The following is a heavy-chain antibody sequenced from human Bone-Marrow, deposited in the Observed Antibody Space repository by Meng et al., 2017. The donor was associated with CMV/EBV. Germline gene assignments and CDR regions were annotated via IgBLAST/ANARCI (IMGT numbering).Heavy chain of an antibody. J-gene: IGHJ6*02. CDR1: GFTFSSYS. CDR2: ISSSSSYI. CDR3: ARDRYCSSTSCYGDYYYYGMDV. V-gene: IGHV3-21*01. Sequence: GESLKISCKGSGFTFSSYSMNWVRQAPGKGLEWVSSISSSSSYIYYADSVKGRFTISRDNAKNSLYLQMNSLRAEDTAVYYCARDRYCSSTSCYGDYYYYGMDVWGQGTTVTVSS. D-gene: IGHD2-2*01.